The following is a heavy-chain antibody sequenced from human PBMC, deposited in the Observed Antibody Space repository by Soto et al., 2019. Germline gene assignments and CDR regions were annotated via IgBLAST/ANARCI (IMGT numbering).Heavy chain of an antibody. CDR2: ISVYNGNT. CDR3: ARQVGGWAPWYFDY. Sequence: ASVKVSCKASGYTFTSYGISWVRQAPGQGLEWMGWISVYNGNTNYAQKLQGRVTMTTDTSTSTAYMELRSLRSDDTAVYYCARQVGGWAPWYFDYWGQGTLVTVSS. CDR1: GYTFTSYG. J-gene: IGHJ4*02. V-gene: IGHV1-18*01. D-gene: IGHD6-19*01.